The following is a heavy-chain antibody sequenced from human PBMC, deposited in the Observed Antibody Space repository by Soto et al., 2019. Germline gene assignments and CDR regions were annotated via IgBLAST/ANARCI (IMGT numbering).Heavy chain of an antibody. CDR1: GGSFSGYY. J-gene: IGHJ4*02. V-gene: IGHV4-34*01. D-gene: IGHD6-13*01. CDR2: INHSGST. CDR3: ARGNFIANFDY. Sequence: PSETLSLTCAVYGGSFSGYYWSWIRQPPGKGLEWIGEINHSGSTNYNPSLKSRVTISVDTSKNQFSLKLSSVTAADTAVYYCARGNFIANFDYWGQGTLVTSPQ.